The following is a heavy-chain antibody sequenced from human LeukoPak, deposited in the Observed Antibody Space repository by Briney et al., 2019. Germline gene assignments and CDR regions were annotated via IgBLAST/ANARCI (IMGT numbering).Heavy chain of an antibody. CDR1: GYTFTSYG. J-gene: IGHJ4*02. V-gene: IGHV1-18*01. D-gene: IGHD3-10*01. Sequence: GASVKVSCKASGYTFTSYGISWVRQAPGQGLEWMGWISAYNGNTNYAQKFQGRVTITADESTSTAYMELSSLRSEDTAVYYCARARGSGSYRPFDYWGQGTLVTVSS. CDR3: ARARGSGSYRPFDY. CDR2: ISAYNGNT.